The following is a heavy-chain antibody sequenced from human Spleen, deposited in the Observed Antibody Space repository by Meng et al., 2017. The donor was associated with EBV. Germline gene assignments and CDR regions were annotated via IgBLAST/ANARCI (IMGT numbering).Heavy chain of an antibody. CDR2: IYYSGST. D-gene: IGHD4-23*01. Sequence: QFKSQKSGPGLVKPSETLSLTCTVSGGSISSHSHSWDWLRQPPGKGLEWIGSIYYSGSTSLRSRLTISVDTSKNQFSLSLSSVTAADTAVYYCARSIGFGINSGGFDYWGQGNLVTVSS. CDR3: ARSIGFGINSGGFDY. J-gene: IGHJ4*02. CDR1: GGSISSHSHS. V-gene: IGHV4-39*07.